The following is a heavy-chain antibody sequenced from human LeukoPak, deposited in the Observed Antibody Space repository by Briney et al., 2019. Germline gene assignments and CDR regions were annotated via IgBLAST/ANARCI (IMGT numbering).Heavy chain of an antibody. CDR2: IYYSGST. Sequence: PLETLSLTCTVSGGSISSSSYYWGWIRQPPGRGLDWIGSIYYSGSTYYNPSLKSRVTISVDTSKNQFSLKLSSVTAADTAVYYCARRCSGGSCYDVNNWFDPWGQGTLVTVSS. J-gene: IGHJ5*02. CDR3: ARRCSGGSCYDVNNWFDP. V-gene: IGHV4-39*01. D-gene: IGHD2-15*01. CDR1: GGSISSSSYY.